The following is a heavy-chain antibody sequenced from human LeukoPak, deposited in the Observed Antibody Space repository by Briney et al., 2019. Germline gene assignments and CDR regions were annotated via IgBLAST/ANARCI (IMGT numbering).Heavy chain of an antibody. CDR3: ARAPPVSDYYDSSGYYP. D-gene: IGHD3-22*01. CDR1: GFTFSSYE. J-gene: IGHJ5*02. Sequence: GGSLRLSCAASGFTFSSYEMNWVRQAPGRGLEWVSYISSSGSTIYYADSVKGRFTISRDNAKSSLYLQMNSLRAEDTAVYYCARAPPVSDYYDSSGYYPWGQGTLVTVSS. V-gene: IGHV3-48*03. CDR2: ISSSGSTI.